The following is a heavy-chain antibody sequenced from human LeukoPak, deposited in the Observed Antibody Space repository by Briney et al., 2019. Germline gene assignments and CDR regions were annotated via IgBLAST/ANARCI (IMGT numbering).Heavy chain of an antibody. V-gene: IGHV1-18*01. CDR3: ARDSAAGVFDY. D-gene: IGHD6-13*01. CDR1: GYTFTSYG. Sequence: ASVKVSCKASGYTFTSYGISWVRQAPGQGLEWMGWISAYNGNTNYAQKFQGRVTITADKSTSTAYMELSSLRSEDTAVYYCARDSAAGVFDYWGQGTLVTVSS. J-gene: IGHJ4*02. CDR2: ISAYNGNT.